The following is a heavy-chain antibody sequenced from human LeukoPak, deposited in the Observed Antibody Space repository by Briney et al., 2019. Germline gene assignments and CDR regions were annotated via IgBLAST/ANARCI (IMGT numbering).Heavy chain of an antibody. D-gene: IGHD3-10*01. J-gene: IGHJ4*02. Sequence: GRSLRLSCAASGFTFSSYGMHWVRQAPGKGLEWVAVISYDGSNKYYADSVKGRFTISRDNSKNTLYLQMNSLRAEDTAVYYCAKDRDLWFGELTTPYFDYWGQGTLVTVSS. CDR1: GFTFSSYG. CDR2: ISYDGSNK. CDR3: AKDRDLWFGELTTPYFDY. V-gene: IGHV3-30*18.